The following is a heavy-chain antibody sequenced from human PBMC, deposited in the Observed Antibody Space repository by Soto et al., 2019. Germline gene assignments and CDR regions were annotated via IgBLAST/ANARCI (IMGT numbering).Heavy chain of an antibody. D-gene: IGHD6-6*01. CDR2: IYYSGST. CDR3: ARTIAARPYAFDI. CDR1: GGSISSGGYY. V-gene: IGHV4-31*03. J-gene: IGHJ3*02. Sequence: QVQLQESGPGLVKPSQTLSLTCTVSGGSISSGGYYWSWIRQHPGKGLEWIGYIYYSGSTYYNPSLKSRVTISVDTSKNQCSLKLSSVTAADTAVYYCARTIAARPYAFDIWGQGTMVTVSS.